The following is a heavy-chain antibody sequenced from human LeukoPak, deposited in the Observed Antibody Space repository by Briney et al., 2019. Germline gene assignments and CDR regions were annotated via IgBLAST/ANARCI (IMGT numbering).Heavy chain of an antibody. J-gene: IGHJ4*02. CDR3: ARNLHPSFDY. CDR1: GDSVSSNTAA. Sequence: SQTLSLTCAISGDSVSSNTAAWNWIRQSPSRGLEWLGRTYYRSKWITDYAVSVESRITINPDTSKNQFSLQLNSVTPEDTAVYYCARNLHPSFDYWGQGTLVTVSS. V-gene: IGHV6-1*01. CDR2: TYYRSKWIT.